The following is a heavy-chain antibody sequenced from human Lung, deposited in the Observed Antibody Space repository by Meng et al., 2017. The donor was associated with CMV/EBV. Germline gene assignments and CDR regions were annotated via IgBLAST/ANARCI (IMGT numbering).Heavy chain of an antibody. CDR2: IYYSGGT. J-gene: IGHJ6*02. Sequence: SXTXSLXCTVSGGSISSYYWSWIRQPPGKGLEWIGYIYYSGGTNYNPSLKSRVTISVDTSKNQFSLKLSSVTAADTAVYYCARDLGYCSSTSCYYYYGMDVWXQGTTVTVSS. V-gene: IGHV4-59*01. CDR1: GGSISSYY. CDR3: ARDLGYCSSTSCYYYYGMDV. D-gene: IGHD2-2*01.